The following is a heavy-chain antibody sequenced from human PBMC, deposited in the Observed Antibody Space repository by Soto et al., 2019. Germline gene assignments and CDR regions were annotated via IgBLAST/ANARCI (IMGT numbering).Heavy chain of an antibody. Sequence: SLRLSCTASGFTFGDYAMSWFRQAPGKGLEWVGFIRSKAYGGTTEYAASVKGRFTISRDDSKSIAYLQMNSLKTEDTAVYYCTSEYSGYDPQFYFDYWGQGTLVTVSS. V-gene: IGHV3-49*03. CDR3: TSEYSGYDPQFYFDY. J-gene: IGHJ4*02. D-gene: IGHD5-12*01. CDR1: GFTFGDYA. CDR2: IRSKAYGGTT.